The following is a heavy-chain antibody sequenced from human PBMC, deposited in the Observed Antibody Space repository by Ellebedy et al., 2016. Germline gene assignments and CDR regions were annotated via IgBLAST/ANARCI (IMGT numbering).Heavy chain of an antibody. Sequence: SVKVSXKASGYTFTAYYMHWVRQAPGQGLEWMGGIIPVFGVPYYAQSFQGRVTITADESTSTGYMELSSLTSEDTAVYYCATERGTAVANPDSWGQGTLVTVSS. CDR2: IIPVFGVP. CDR1: GYTFTAYY. D-gene: IGHD6-19*01. CDR3: ATERGTAVANPDS. V-gene: IGHV1-69*13. J-gene: IGHJ4*02.